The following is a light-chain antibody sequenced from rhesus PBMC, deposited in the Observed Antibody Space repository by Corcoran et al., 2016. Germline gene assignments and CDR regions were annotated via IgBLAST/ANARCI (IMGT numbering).Light chain of an antibody. CDR3: YQHSSGYS. J-gene: IGKJ2*01. CDR1: QSVSSH. Sequence: QVILTQSPATLSLSPGERATLSCRASQSVSSHLAWYQQKPGQAPRPRIYGGSSRATGIPDRFSGSGSGTYFTLTISSLEPEDVGVYHCYQHSSGYSFGQGTKVEIK. CDR2: GGS. V-gene: IGKV3-10*01.